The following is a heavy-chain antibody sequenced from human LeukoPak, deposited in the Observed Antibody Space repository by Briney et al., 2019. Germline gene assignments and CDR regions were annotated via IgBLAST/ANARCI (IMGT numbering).Heavy chain of an antibody. CDR2: IYYSGST. Sequence: SETLSLTCTVYGGSISSYYWSSIRQPPGKGLERIGYIYYSGSTNYNPSLKSRVTISVDTSKNQFSLKLSSVTAADTAVYYCAREGRWAENTRTYFMDGWGKGTTVTVSS. CDR1: GGSISSYY. V-gene: IGHV4-59*12. J-gene: IGHJ6*03. D-gene: IGHD1-14*01. CDR3: AREGRWAENTRTYFMDG.